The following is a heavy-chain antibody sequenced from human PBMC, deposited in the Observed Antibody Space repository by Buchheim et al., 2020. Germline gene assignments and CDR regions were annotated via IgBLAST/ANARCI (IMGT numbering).Heavy chain of an antibody. CDR3: ARGNVEMATIPS. V-gene: IGHV4-39*01. D-gene: IGHD5-24*01. J-gene: IGHJ5*02. Sequence: QLQLQESGPGLVKPSETLSLTCTVSGGSTSSSSYYWGWIRQPPGKGLEWIGSIYYSGSTYYNPSLQIRVTIYIDPSTNQFSLKLSSVTAADTAVYYCARGNVEMATIPSWGQGTL. CDR2: IYYSGST. CDR1: GGSTSSSSYY.